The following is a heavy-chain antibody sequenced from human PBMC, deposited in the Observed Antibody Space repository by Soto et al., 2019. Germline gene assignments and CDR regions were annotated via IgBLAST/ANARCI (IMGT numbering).Heavy chain of an antibody. V-gene: IGHV3-33*01. D-gene: IGHD3-22*01. Sequence: GGSLRLSCAASGFTFSSYGMHWVRQAPGKGLEWVAVIWYDGSNKYYADSVKGRFTISRDNSKNTLYLQMNSLRAEDTAVYYCARDPYSYYDSSGFDYWGQGTLVTVSS. CDR1: GFTFSSYG. CDR2: IWYDGSNK. J-gene: IGHJ4*02. CDR3: ARDPYSYYDSSGFDY.